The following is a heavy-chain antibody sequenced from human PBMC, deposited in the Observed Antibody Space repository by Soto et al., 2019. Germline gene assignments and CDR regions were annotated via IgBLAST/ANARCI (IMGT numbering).Heavy chain of an antibody. V-gene: IGHV3-74*01. Sequence: EVQLVESGGGLVQPGGSVRLSCAASGFTFSSYWMHWDRQAPGKGLMWVSRIHNDGSTTRYADSVKGRFTISRDNAKNTIYLQMSSLRVEDTAVYYCARGNWNSYWGQGTLVTDSS. D-gene: IGHD1-7*01. CDR3: ARGNWNSY. J-gene: IGHJ4*01. CDR2: IHNDGSTT. CDR1: GFTFSSYW.